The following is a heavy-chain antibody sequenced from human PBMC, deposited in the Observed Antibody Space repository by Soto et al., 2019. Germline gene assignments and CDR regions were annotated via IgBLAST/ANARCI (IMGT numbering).Heavy chain of an antibody. J-gene: IGHJ6*02. V-gene: IGHV1-58*01. CDR3: GTVLVPADNLPLGYGMDV. CDR2: IVVGSGNT. D-gene: IGHD2-2*01. Sequence: SVKVSCKASGFTFTSPALQWVRQARGQRLEWIGWIVVGSGNTNYAQKFQERVTITRDMSTSTAYMELSSLRSEDTAVYYCGTVLVPADNLPLGYGMDVWGQGTTVTVSS. CDR1: GFTFTSPA.